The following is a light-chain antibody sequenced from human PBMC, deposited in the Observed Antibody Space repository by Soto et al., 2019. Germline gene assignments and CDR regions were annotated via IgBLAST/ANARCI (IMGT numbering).Light chain of an antibody. CDR1: SSNIGAGYD. J-gene: IGLJ3*02. CDR2: GNS. V-gene: IGLV1-40*01. CDR3: QSYDSSLSGWV. Sequence: QSVLTHPPSVSGAPGQRVTISCTGSSSNIGAGYDVHWYQQLPGTVPKLLIYGNSNRPSGVPDRFSGSKSGTSASLAITGLQAEDEADYYCQSYDSSLSGWVFGGGTKLTVL.